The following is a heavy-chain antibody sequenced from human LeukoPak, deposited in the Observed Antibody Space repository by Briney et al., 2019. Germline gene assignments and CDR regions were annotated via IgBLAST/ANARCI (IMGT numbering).Heavy chain of an antibody. CDR3: AREDTAMSFDI. J-gene: IGHJ3*02. D-gene: IGHD5-18*01. CDR2: IYYSGST. CDR1: DGSISSGDYY. Sequence: SETLSLTCTVSDGSISSGDYYWSWIRQPPGKGLEWIGYIYYSGSTYYNPSLKSRVTISVDTSKNQFSLKLSSVTAADTAVYYCAREDTAMSFDIWGQGTMVTVSS. V-gene: IGHV4-30-4*02.